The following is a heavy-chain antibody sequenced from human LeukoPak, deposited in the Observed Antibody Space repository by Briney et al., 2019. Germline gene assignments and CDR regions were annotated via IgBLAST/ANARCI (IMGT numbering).Heavy chain of an antibody. Sequence: ASVKVSCKSSGYTFTDYYMHWVRQAPGQGLEWTGWINSKSGGTNYAQKFQGRVTMTRDTSINTAYMELSSLRSDDTAVYYCASPISQARLRLDNWGQGTLVTVSS. CDR1: GYTFTDYY. V-gene: IGHV1-2*02. CDR3: ASPISQARLRLDN. J-gene: IGHJ4*02. D-gene: IGHD3-16*01. CDR2: INSKSGGT.